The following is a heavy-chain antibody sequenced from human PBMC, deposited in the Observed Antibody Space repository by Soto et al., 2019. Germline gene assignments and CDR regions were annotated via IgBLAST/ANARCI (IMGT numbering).Heavy chain of an antibody. CDR1: GFTFSSYV. V-gene: IGHV3-30-3*01. J-gene: IGHJ4*02. CDR2: ISTDGTEK. CDR3: TTEGFPDY. D-gene: IGHD1-26*01. Sequence: GGSLRLSCTASGFTFSSYVMNWVRQAPGKGLEWVALISTDGTEKHYPGSVRGRFTISRDNSKNTAYLQMNSLKTEDTAVYYCTTEGFPDYWGQGTLVTVSS.